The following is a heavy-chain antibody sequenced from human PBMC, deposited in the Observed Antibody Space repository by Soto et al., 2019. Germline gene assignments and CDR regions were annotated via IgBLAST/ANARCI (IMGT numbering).Heavy chain of an antibody. J-gene: IGHJ5*02. Sequence: PSETLSLTCTVSGGSISSSSYYWGWIRQPPGKGLEWIGSIYYSGSTYYNPSLKSRVTISVDTSKNQFSLKLSSVTAADTAVYYCAREPRYYYDSSGYSKDNWFDPWGQGTLVTVSS. V-gene: IGHV4-39*02. CDR1: GGSISSSSYY. D-gene: IGHD3-22*01. CDR2: IYYSGST. CDR3: AREPRYYYDSSGYSKDNWFDP.